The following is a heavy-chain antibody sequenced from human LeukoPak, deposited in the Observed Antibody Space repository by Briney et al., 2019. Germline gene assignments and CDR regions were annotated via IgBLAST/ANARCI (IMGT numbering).Heavy chain of an antibody. Sequence: SETLSLTCTVSGGSIRSYFWSWIRQPPGKGLEWIGYIVYSVSTNYNPSLKSRVTISVDTSKNQFSLKLSSVTAADTAVYYCARHGGYSYGQEIDYWGQGTLVTVSS. CDR2: IVYSVST. CDR1: GGSIRSYF. J-gene: IGHJ4*02. D-gene: IGHD5-18*01. V-gene: IGHV4-59*08. CDR3: ARHGGYSYGQEIDY.